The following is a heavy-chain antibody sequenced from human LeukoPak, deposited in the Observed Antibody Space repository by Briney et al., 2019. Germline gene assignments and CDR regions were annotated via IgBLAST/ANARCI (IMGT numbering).Heavy chain of an antibody. CDR1: GFTLSSDS. CDR3: ARDLPYSSSWYGGFDY. V-gene: IGHV3-21*01. D-gene: IGHD6-13*01. CDR2: IRRSSSYR. J-gene: IGHJ4*02. Sequence: GGSLRLSCAASGFTLSSDSMDSVRQAPGRGLGWVSSIRRSSSYRYYADSVKVRFTISRGNAKNSLYLQKNSLRAEDTAVYYCARDLPYSSSWYGGFDYWGQGTLVTVSS.